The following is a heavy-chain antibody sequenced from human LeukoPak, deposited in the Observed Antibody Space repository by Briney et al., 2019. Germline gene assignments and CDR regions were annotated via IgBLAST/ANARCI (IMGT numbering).Heavy chain of an antibody. D-gene: IGHD3-16*01. J-gene: IGHJ4*02. Sequence: PGGSLRLSCAASGFTFSSYGMHWVRQAPGKGLEWVSLIWYDGSNKYYADSVKGQFTISRDNSKNTLYLQMNSLRAEDTAVYYCARDWGKGDYWGQGTLVTVSS. CDR3: ARDWGKGDY. CDR1: GFTFSSYG. CDR2: IWYDGSNK. V-gene: IGHV3-33*01.